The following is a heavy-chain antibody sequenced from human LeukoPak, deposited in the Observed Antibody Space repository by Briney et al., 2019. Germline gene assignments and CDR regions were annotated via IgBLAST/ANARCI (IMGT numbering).Heavy chain of an antibody. CDR3: ARGVEPLAANTLAY. CDR2: LYSDGNT. CDR1: GFTVITND. D-gene: IGHD1-14*01. J-gene: IGHJ4*02. Sequence: GGSLRLSCAASGFTVITNDMTWVRQAPGKGLEWVAVLYSDGNTKYADSVQGRFTISRDNSKNTLYLEMNSLSPDDTAVYYCARGVEPLAANTLAYWGQGTLVTVSS. V-gene: IGHV3-53*01.